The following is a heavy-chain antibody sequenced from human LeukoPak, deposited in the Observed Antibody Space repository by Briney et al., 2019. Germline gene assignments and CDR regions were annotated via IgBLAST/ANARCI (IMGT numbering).Heavy chain of an antibody. D-gene: IGHD3-10*01. J-gene: IGHJ4*02. CDR2: IYHSGST. Sequence: PSGTLSLTCAVSGGSISSSNWWSWVRQPPGKGLEWIGEIYHSGSTNYNPSLKSRVTISVDKSKNQFSLKLSSVTVADTAVYYCARSSLWFGELLFDYWGQGTLVTVTS. V-gene: IGHV4-4*02. CDR1: GGSISSSNW. CDR3: ARSSLWFGELLFDY.